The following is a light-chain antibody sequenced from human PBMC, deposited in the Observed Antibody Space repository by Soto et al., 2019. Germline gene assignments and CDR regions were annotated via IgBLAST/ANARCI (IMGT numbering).Light chain of an antibody. CDR1: SSDVGGYNY. J-gene: IGLJ2*01. CDR2: EVS. CDR3: SSYEGSNNFVV. V-gene: IGLV2-8*01. Sequence: QSALTQPPSASGSPGQSVSISCTGTSSDVGGYNYVSWYQQHPGKAPKFMIYEVSKRPSGVPDRFSGSKSGNTASLTVSGLQAEDEADYYCSSYEGSNNFVVFGGGTQLTV.